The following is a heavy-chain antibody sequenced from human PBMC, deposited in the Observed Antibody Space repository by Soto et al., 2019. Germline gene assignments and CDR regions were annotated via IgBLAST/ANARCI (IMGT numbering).Heavy chain of an antibody. Sequence: SETLSLTCTVSGVSISSYYWSWIRQPPGKGLEWIGYIYYSGSTNYNPSLKSRVTISVDTSKIQFSLKLSSVTAADTAVYYCARDGSGYDFWSGPYFFDYWGPGTLVTVSS. V-gene: IGHV4-59*01. J-gene: IGHJ4*02. CDR1: GVSISSYY. CDR3: ARDGSGYDFWSGPYFFDY. D-gene: IGHD3-3*01. CDR2: IYYSGST.